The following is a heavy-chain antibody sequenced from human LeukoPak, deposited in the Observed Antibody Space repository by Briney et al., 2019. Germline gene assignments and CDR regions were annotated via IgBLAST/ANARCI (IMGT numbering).Heavy chain of an antibody. Sequence: SETLSLTCTVSGASISSYYWSWIRQPPGKGLEWIGYIYYSGSTNYNPSLKSRVTISVDTSKNQFSLKLSSVTAADTAVYYCARGLTMVRGVVTYDYWGQGTLVTVSS. CDR1: GASISSYY. CDR2: IYYSGST. J-gene: IGHJ4*02. D-gene: IGHD3-10*01. V-gene: IGHV4-59*08. CDR3: ARGLTMVRGVVTYDY.